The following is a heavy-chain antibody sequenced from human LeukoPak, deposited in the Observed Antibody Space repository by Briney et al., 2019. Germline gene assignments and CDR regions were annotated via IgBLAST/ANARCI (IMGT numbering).Heavy chain of an antibody. J-gene: IGHJ4*02. D-gene: IGHD3-16*01. V-gene: IGHV5-10-1*01. CDR3: ARRPGGVLADTDFFES. CDR2: IDPSDSYT. Sequence: GESLRISCQDSGHGLSTHYINWVRQMPGKGLEWMGRIDPSDSYTNCNPSFQGHVTFTADKSTNTAYLQWTSLKASDTAIYYCARRPGGVLADTDFFESWGQGTLVTVSS. CDR1: GHGLSTHY.